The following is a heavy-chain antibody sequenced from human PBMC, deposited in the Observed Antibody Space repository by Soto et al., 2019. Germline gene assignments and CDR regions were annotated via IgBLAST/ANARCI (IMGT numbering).Heavy chain of an antibody. CDR3: PKHAVVAAFDI. J-gene: IGHJ3*02. V-gene: IGHV3-33*03. D-gene: IGHD6-19*01. CDR1: GFTFNSYA. Sequence: QVQLVESGGGVVQPGRSLRLSCVASGFTFNSYAMHWVRQAPGKGLEWVAVIWYDGSNKYYADSVKGRLTISRDNSKNTLYLQMNSLRAEDTAVYYCPKHAVVAAFDIWGQGTMVTVSS. CDR2: IWYDGSNK.